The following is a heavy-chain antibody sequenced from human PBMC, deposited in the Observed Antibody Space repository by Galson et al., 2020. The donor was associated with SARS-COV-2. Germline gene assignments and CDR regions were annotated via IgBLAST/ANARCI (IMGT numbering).Heavy chain of an antibody. D-gene: IGHD2-15*01. CDR2: IYHSGST. V-gene: IGHV4-38-2*02. CDR3: ATYSVVVVAPTPLRADY. J-gene: IGHJ4*02. CDR1: GYSISSGYL. Sequence: SETLSLTCTVSGYSISSGYLWGWIRQPPGKRLEWMGSIYHSGSTYYNPSIKRRVTISVDTSKNQFSLKLSSVTAADTAVYYCATYSVVVVAPTPLRADYWGQGTLVTVSS.